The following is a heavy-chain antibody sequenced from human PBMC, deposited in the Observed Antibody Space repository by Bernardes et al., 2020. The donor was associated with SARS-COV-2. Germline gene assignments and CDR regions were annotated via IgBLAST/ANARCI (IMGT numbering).Heavy chain of an antibody. CDR2: IYYGGST. D-gene: IGHD3-22*01. CDR3: AKEVSYYDSTGYVGPNWFDP. CDR1: GGSIGSDY. V-gene: IGHV4-59*01. J-gene: IGHJ5*02. Sequence: SETLSLTCSVSGGSIGSDYWSWIRQPPGKGLEWIGHIYYGGSTNYNPSLKSRVTISVDASKNHFSLRLSSVTAADTAVYYCAKEVSYYDSTGYVGPNWFDPWGQGTLVTVSS.